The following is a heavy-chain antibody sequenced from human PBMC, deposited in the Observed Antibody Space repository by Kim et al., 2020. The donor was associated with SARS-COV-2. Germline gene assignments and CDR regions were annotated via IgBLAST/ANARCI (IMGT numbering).Heavy chain of an antibody. D-gene: IGHD1-20*01. CDR3: ASPIGISHPPTSYYYYYGMDV. CDR1: GFTFSSYA. V-gene: IGHV3-30-3*01. CDR2: ISYDGSNK. J-gene: IGHJ6*02. Sequence: GGSLRLSCAASGFTFSSYAMHWVRQAPGKGLEWVAVISYDGSNKYYADSVKGRFTISRDNSKNTLYLQMNSLRAEDTAVYYCASPIGISHPPTSYYYYYGMDVWGQGTTVTVSS.